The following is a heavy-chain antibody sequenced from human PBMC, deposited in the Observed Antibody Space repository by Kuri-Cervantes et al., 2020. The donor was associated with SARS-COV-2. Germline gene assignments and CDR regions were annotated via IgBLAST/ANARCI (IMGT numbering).Heavy chain of an antibody. CDR1: GGTFSSYA. Sequence: SVKVSCKASGGTFSSYAISWVRQAPGQGLEWMGGIIPIFGIANYAQKFQGRVTITADKSTSTAYMELSSLRAEDTAVYYCVKDRNNYGDYDYWGQGTLVTVSS. J-gene: IGHJ4*02. CDR3: VKDRNNYGDYDY. CDR2: IIPIFGIA. D-gene: IGHD4-17*01. V-gene: IGHV1-69*10.